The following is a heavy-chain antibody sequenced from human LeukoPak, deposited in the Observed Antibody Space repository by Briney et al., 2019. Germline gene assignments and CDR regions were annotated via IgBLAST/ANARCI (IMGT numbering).Heavy chain of an antibody. V-gene: IGHV4-34*01. Sequence: SSETLSLTCAVYGGSFSGYYWSWIRQPPGKGLEWIGEINHSGSTNYNPPLKSRVTISVDTSKNQFSLKLSSVTAADTAVYYCARGRGIAAAGKPTGYFQHWGQGTLVTVSS. CDR3: ARGRGIAAAGKPTGYFQH. CDR2: INHSGST. J-gene: IGHJ1*01. CDR1: GGSFSGYY. D-gene: IGHD6-13*01.